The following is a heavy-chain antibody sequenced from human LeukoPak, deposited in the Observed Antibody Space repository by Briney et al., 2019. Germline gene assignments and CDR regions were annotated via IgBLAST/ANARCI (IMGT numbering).Heavy chain of an antibody. CDR1: GYIFTDYG. CDR3: ARAPREGAFDY. Sequence: ASVKVSCKASGYIFTDYGITWVRQAPGQGLEWMGWISIYNGDTHFAQRLQGRVSLTTDTSTNTAYMELRSLRSDDTAMYFCARAPREGAFDYWGQGTRVTVSS. J-gene: IGHJ4*02. V-gene: IGHV1-18*01. D-gene: IGHD3-16*01. CDR2: ISIYNGDT.